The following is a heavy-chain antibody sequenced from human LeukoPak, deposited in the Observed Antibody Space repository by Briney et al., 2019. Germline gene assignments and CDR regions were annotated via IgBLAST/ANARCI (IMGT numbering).Heavy chain of an antibody. V-gene: IGHV4-4*07. D-gene: IGHD3-22*01. CDR2: IYAGGNT. CDR3: AREHKDYDGDGYYYGY. CDR1: GGSVRSYY. Sequence: KTSETLSLTCTVSGGSVRSYYWSGIRQPAGKGLEWIGRIYAGGNTDHNPSLESRVTMSVDSSKNQFSLRLSSVTAADTAVYYCAREHKDYDGDGYYYGYWGQGTLVTVSS. J-gene: IGHJ4*02.